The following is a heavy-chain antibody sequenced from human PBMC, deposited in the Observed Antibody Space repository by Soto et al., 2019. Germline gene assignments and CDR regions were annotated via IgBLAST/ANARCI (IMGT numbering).Heavy chain of an antibody. CDR1: GGSITSDDYY. J-gene: IGHJ4*02. CDR3: ASANCGGDCSYRHDRYYFES. Sequence: QVQLQESGPGLVKPSQSLSLTCTVSGGSITSDDYYWSWIRQPPGRGLEWIGYIFYSESTHYNPSLKSRFIISLDTSKKQVSLKLSSVTAADTAVYYCASANCGGDCSYRHDRYYFESWGQGTLVTVSS. V-gene: IGHV4-30-4*01. CDR2: IFYSEST. D-gene: IGHD2-21*02.